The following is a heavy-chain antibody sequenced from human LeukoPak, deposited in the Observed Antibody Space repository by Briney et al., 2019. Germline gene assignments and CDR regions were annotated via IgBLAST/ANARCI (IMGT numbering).Heavy chain of an antibody. D-gene: IGHD3-3*01. V-gene: IGHV3-21*01. J-gene: IGHJ6*04. Sequence: GGSLRLSCAASGFTFSKNAMSWVRQAPGKGLEWVSSISSSSSYIYYADSVKGRFTISRDNAKNSLYLQMNSLRAEDTAVYYCARSLLYDSPDVWGKGTTVTVSS. CDR1: GFTFSKNA. CDR2: ISSSSSYI. CDR3: ARSLLYDSPDV.